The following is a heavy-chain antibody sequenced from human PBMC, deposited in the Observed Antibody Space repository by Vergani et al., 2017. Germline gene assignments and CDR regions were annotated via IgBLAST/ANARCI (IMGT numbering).Heavy chain of an antibody. V-gene: IGHV3-48*01. Sequence: EVQLVESGGGLVPPGRSLRLSCAASGFSFGDYAMTWVRQAPGKGLEWVSFVSTGTKSQSYAESVKGRFTISRDSAKNSLYLQMDSLRAEDTAVYYCARDGWELLDYFYYMDVWGKGTTVTVSS. D-gene: IGHD1-26*01. CDR1: GFSFGDYA. CDR3: ARDGWELLDYFYYMDV. J-gene: IGHJ6*03. CDR2: VSTGTKSQ.